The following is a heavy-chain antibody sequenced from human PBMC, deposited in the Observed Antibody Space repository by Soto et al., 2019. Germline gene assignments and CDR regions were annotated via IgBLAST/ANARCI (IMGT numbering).Heavy chain of an antibody. Sequence: KPSETLSLTCTVSGGSISSSSYYWGWIRQPPGKGLEWIGSIYYSGSTYYNPSLKSRVTISVDTSKNQFSLKLSSVTAADTAVYYCARQRDYYGSGSPGDYYGMDVWGQGTTVTVS. J-gene: IGHJ6*02. CDR1: GGSISSSSYY. CDR2: IYYSGST. D-gene: IGHD3-10*01. V-gene: IGHV4-39*01. CDR3: ARQRDYYGSGSPGDYYGMDV.